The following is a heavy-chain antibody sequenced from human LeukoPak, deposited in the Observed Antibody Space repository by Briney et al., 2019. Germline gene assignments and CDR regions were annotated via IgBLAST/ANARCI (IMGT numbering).Heavy chain of an antibody. V-gene: IGHV4-34*01. CDR2: INHSGST. J-gene: IGHJ3*02. CDR3: ARCEDDSSGSSDEAFDI. Sequence: SETLSLTCAVYGGSFSGYYWSWIRQPPGKGLEWIGEINHSGSTNYNPSLKSRVTISVDTSKNQFSLKLSSVTAADTAVYYCARCEDDSSGSSDEAFDIWGQGTMVTVSS. D-gene: IGHD3-22*01. CDR1: GGSFSGYY.